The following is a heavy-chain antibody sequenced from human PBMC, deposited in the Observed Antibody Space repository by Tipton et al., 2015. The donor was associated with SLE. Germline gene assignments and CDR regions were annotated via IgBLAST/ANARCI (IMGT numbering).Heavy chain of an antibody. J-gene: IGHJ2*01. CDR2: IYSGDRST. CDR3: AKDTGRGFFDL. CDR1: GFIFSAYH. D-gene: IGHD3-10*01. V-gene: IGHV3-23*03. Sequence: SLRLSCAASGFIFSAYHMSWVRQARGKGLEWVSVIYSGDRSTHFVDSVKGRFTISRDNSKSTLYLQMNSLRADDTAIYTCAKDTGRGFFDLWGRGTLVTVSS.